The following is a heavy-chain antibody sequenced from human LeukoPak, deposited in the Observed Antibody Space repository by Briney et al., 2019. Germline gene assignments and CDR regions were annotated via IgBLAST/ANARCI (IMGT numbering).Heavy chain of an antibody. D-gene: IGHD6-13*01. J-gene: IGHJ6*02. V-gene: IGHV1-18*01. Sequence: GASVKVSCKASGYTFTSYGISWVRRAPGQGLEWMGWISAYNGNTNYAQKLQGRVTMTTDTSTSTAYMELRSLRSDDTAVYYCARDASSWSYYYYGMDVWGQGTTVTVSS. CDR3: ARDASSWSYYYYGMDV. CDR2: ISAYNGNT. CDR1: GYTFTSYG.